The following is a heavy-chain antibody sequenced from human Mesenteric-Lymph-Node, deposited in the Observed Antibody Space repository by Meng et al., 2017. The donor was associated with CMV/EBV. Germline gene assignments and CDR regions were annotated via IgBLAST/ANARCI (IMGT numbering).Heavy chain of an antibody. D-gene: IGHD3-22*01. Sequence: GESLKISCAASGFIFSSYEMSWVRQAPGKGLEWVSYINSGGATIYYADSVKGRFTISRDNAKNSLSLQMNSLRAEDTAVYYCAKEISHDSSGPYNWFDPWGQGTLVTVSS. V-gene: IGHV3-48*03. CDR1: GFIFSSYE. J-gene: IGHJ5*02. CDR2: INSGGATI. CDR3: AKEISHDSSGPYNWFDP.